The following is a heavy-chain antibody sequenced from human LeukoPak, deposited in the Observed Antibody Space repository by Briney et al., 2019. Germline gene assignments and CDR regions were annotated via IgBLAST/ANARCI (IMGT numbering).Heavy chain of an antibody. V-gene: IGHV4-59*08. Sequence: SETLSLTCTVSGGSISSYYWSWIRQPPGKGLEWIGYIYYSGSTSYNPSLKSRVTISVDTSKKQFSLKLSSVTAADTAVYYCARDSSGFSWFDPWGQGTLVTVSS. J-gene: IGHJ5*02. CDR3: ARDSSGFSWFDP. CDR1: GGSISSYY. CDR2: IYYSGST. D-gene: IGHD6-19*01.